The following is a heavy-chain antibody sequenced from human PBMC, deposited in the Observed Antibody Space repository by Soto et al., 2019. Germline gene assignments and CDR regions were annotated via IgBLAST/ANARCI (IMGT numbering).Heavy chain of an antibody. CDR2: INPNSGGT. D-gene: IGHD3-10*01. V-gene: IGHV1-2*02. CDR1: GYTFTCYY. CDR3: ARGSYYGSGSYHIFDP. J-gene: IGHJ5*02. Sequence: GASVKVSCKASGYTFTCYYMNWVRQAPGQGLEWMGWINPNSGGTNYAQKFQGRVTMTRDTSISTAYMELSRLRSDDTVVYYCARGSYYGSGSYHIFDPWGQGTLVTVSS.